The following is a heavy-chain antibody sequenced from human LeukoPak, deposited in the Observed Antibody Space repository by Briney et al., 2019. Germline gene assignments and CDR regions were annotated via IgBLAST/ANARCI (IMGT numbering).Heavy chain of an antibody. CDR2: INHSGST. J-gene: IGHJ6*03. Sequence: SETLSLTCAVYGGSFSGYYWSWIRQPPGKGLEWIGEINHSGSTNYNPSLKSRVTISVDTSKNQFSLKLSSVTAADTAVYYCARGLFEQWPGPMDVWGKGTTVTVSS. V-gene: IGHV4-34*01. CDR1: GGSFSGYY. D-gene: IGHD6-19*01. CDR3: ARGLFEQWPGPMDV.